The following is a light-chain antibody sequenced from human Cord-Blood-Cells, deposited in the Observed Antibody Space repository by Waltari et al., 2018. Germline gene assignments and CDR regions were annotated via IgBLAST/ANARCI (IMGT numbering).Light chain of an antibody. CDR3: GSYTSSSTS. CDR2: EVS. V-gene: IGLV2-14*01. CDR1: SSDVGGYNY. J-gene: IGLJ1*01. Sequence: QSALTQPASVSGSPGQSITISCTGTSSDVGGYNYVSWYQQHPGKAPKLMIYEVSNRPSGVSNRFSGSKSGNTASLTISGLQAEDEADYYCGSYTSSSTSFGTGTKVTVL.